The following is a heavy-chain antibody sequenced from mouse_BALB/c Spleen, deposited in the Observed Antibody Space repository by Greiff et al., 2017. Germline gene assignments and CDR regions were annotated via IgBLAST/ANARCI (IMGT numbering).Heavy chain of an antibody. Sequence: EVQLQESGGGLVQPGGSRKLSCAASGFTFSSFGMHWVRQAPEKGLEWVAYISSGSSTIYYADTVKGRFTISRDNPKNTLFLQMTSLRSEDTAMYYCARSLRRGVYYAMDYWGQGTSVTVSS. V-gene: IGHV5-17*02. J-gene: IGHJ4*01. CDR1: GFTFSSFG. D-gene: IGHD2-12*01. CDR3: ARSLRRGVYYAMDY. CDR2: ISSGSSTI.